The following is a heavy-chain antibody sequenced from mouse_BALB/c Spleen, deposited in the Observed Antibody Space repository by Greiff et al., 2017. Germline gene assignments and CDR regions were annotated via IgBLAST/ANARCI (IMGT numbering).Heavy chain of an antibody. V-gene: IGHV3-2*02. D-gene: IGHD2-1*01. CDR1: GYSITSDYA. J-gene: IGHJ3*01. Sequence: EVQLQESGPGLVKPSQSLSLTCTVTGYSITSDYAWNWIRQFPGNKLEWMGYISYSGSTSYNPSLKSRISITRDTSKNQFFLQLNSVTTEDTATYYCARQKWNGNYAWFAYWGQETLVTVSA. CDR2: ISYSGST. CDR3: ARQKWNGNYAWFAY.